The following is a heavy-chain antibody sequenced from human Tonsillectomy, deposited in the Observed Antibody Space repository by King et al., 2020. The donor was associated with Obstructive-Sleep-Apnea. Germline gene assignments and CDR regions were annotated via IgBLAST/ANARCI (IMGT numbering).Heavy chain of an antibody. J-gene: IGHJ6*02. Sequence: VQLQESGPGLVKPSQTLSLSCTVSGGSMSSGGHYWSWIRQHPGKGLEWIGYIFHSGSTYYNPSLKSRVTISVDPSKNQFSLKLSSVTAADTAVYYCARTGSTGRSVPYYYYGMDVWGQGTTVTVSS. V-gene: IGHV4-31*03. D-gene: IGHD2-2*01. CDR1: GGSMSSGGHY. CDR3: ARTGSTGRSVPYYYYGMDV. CDR2: IFHSGST.